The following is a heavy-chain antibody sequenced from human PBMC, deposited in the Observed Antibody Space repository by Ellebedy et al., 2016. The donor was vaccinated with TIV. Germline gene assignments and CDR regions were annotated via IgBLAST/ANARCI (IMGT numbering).Heavy chain of an antibody. CDR1: GYTFTNHW. CDR3: ARWYSGSTFDY. Sequence: PGGSLRLSCKTSGYTFTNHWISWVRQKPGKGLEWMGRIDPSDSYTNYSPSFQGHVTISADKSINTAYLQWSSLKASDTAMYYCARWYSGSTFDYWGLGTLVTVSS. CDR2: IDPSDSYT. V-gene: IGHV5-10-1*01. D-gene: IGHD1-26*01. J-gene: IGHJ4*02.